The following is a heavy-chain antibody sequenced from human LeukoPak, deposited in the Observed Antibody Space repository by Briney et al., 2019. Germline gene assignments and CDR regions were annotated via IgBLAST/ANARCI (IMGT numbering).Heavy chain of an antibody. CDR2: ISSSGSTI. V-gene: IGHV3-48*03. J-gene: IGHJ4*02. CDR3: AREPVLDN. Sequence: PGGSLRLTCVASGLPSSSYEMNGVRQAPGLGVEGVSYISSSGSTIYYADSVKGRFTISRDNAKNSLYLQMNSLRAEDTAVYYCAREPVLDNWGQGTVVTVSS. CDR1: GLPSSSYE. D-gene: IGHD1-14*01.